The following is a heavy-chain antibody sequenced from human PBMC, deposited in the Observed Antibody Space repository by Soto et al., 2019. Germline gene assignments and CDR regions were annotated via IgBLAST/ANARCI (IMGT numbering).Heavy chain of an antibody. V-gene: IGHV3-74*01. CDR3: ARNFRDG. Sequence: GGSLRLSCAASGFSFSIYWMHWVRQVPGKGLEWVSRINYDGSGIAYADSVKGRFTISRDNAKNTLYLQMHRLRADDTAVYYCARNFRDGWGQGTLVTVSS. CDR1: GFSFSIYW. J-gene: IGHJ4*02. CDR2: INYDGSGI. D-gene: IGHD3-10*01.